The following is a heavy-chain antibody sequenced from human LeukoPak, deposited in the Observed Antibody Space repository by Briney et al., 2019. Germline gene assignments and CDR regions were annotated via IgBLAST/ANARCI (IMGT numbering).Heavy chain of an antibody. D-gene: IGHD3-22*01. CDR1: GFTFSSYA. V-gene: IGHV3-23*01. Sequence: HPGGSLRLSCAASGFTFSSYAMNWVRLAPGKGLEWVSAITDNGNTTYYVDSVKGRFTISRDNSKNTLYLQMNSLRAEDTAVYYCARGDSSGESLDYWGQGTLVTVSS. CDR2: ITDNGNTT. CDR3: ARGDSSGESLDY. J-gene: IGHJ4*02.